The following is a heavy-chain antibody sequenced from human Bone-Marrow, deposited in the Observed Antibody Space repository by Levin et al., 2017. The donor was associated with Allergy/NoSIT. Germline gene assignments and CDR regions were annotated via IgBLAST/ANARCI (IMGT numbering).Heavy chain of an antibody. CDR3: AREHLRYYDSSGYYSYYYYGMDV. Sequence: ASVKVSCKASGYTFTSYGISWVRQAPGQGLEWMGWISAYNGNTNYAQKLQGRVTMTTDTSTSTAYMELRSLRSDDTAVYYCAREHLRYYDSSGYYSYYYYGMDVWGQGTTVTVSS. CDR2: ISAYNGNT. J-gene: IGHJ6*02. CDR1: GYTFTSYG. V-gene: IGHV1-18*01. D-gene: IGHD3-22*01.